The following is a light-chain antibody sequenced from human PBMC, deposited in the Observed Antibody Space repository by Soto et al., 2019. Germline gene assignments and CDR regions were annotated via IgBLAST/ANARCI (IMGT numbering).Light chain of an antibody. Sequence: DLQMTQSPSSLSASVGDRVTITCQANQDISMYLHWYHQKPGKAPNLLIYDASKLQTGVPSRFRGSGSGTHFTLTISSLQPEDFATYYCQQYEGVPFTFGPGTTVDV. CDR2: DAS. CDR1: QDISMY. J-gene: IGKJ3*01. CDR3: QQYEGVPFT. V-gene: IGKV1-33*01.